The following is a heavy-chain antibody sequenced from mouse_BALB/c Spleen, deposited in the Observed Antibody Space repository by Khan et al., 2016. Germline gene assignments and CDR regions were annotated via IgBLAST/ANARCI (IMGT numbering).Heavy chain of an antibody. Sequence: VELVESGGGLVQPGGSLRLSCATSGFTFTDYYMSWVRQPPGKALEWLGFIRNKANGYTIEYSASVKDRFTISRDNSQSILYLQMNTLRAEESATYYCARLMHYYAMDYWGQGTSVTVSS. J-gene: IGHJ4*01. CDR3: ARLMHYYAMDY. V-gene: IGHV7-3*02. CDR2: IRNKANGYTI. CDR1: GFTFTDYY.